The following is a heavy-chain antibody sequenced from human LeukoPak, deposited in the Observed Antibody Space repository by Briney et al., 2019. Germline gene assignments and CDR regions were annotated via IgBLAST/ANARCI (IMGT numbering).Heavy chain of an antibody. D-gene: IGHD1-14*01. Sequence: GGSLRLSCAAYGFTFSGHWMSWVSQAPGKGLEWVANINQGGSDKYYVDSVKGRFTVSRDNANNLLYLQMNSLRGEDTAVYYCTRDRSRAEDDWGQGTLVTVSS. CDR3: TRDRSRAEDD. V-gene: IGHV3-7*01. CDR2: INQGGSDK. J-gene: IGHJ4*02. CDR1: GFTFSGHW.